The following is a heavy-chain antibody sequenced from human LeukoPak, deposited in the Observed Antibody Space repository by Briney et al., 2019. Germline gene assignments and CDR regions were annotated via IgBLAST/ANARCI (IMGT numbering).Heavy chain of an antibody. CDR1: GFTFGDNA. D-gene: IGHD3-22*01. CDR3: ARYLFAYDTSAQGGMDV. J-gene: IGHJ6*02. CDR2: IRSKAHGGTT. V-gene: IGHV3-49*03. Sequence: PGGSLRLSCTASGFTFGDNAMSWFRQAPGKGLEWVGVIRSKAHGGTTQYAASVMGRFSISRDDSNYIAYLQMNGLKAEETAVYYCARYLFAYDTSAQGGMDVWGQGTTVTVSS.